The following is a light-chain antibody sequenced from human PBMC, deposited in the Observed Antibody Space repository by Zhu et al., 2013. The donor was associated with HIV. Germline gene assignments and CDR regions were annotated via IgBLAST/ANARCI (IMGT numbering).Light chain of an antibody. CDR1: SSNIGGDYD. V-gene: IGLV1-40*01. CDR3: QSYDTSLSAWV. CDR2: GNN. J-gene: IGLJ3*02. Sequence: QSVLTQPPSVSGAPGQGVTISCTGSSSNIGGDYDVHWYQQLPGTVPKLLIHGNNNRPSGVPDRFSGSKSGTSGSLAITGLQAEDEADYYCQSYDTSLSAWVFGGGTKLTVL.